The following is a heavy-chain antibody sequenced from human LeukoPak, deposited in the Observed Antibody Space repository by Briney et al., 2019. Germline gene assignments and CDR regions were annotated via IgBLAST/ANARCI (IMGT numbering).Heavy chain of an antibody. D-gene: IGHD3-22*01. V-gene: IGHV1-18*01. Sequence: ASVKVSCKASGYTFTSYGISWVRQAPGQGLEWMGWISAYNGNTNYAQKLQGRVTMTTDTSTSTAYMELRSLRSDDTAVYYCARVSPPHTLNLYYYDSSGYFRGPATFDYWGQGTLVTVSS. CDR2: ISAYNGNT. CDR3: ARVSPPHTLNLYYYDSSGYFRGPATFDY. J-gene: IGHJ4*02. CDR1: GYTFTSYG.